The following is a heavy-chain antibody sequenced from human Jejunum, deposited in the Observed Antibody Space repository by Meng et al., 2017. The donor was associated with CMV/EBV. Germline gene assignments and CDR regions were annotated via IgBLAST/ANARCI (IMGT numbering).Heavy chain of an antibody. J-gene: IGHJ4*02. Sequence: LACAFSAFTISNRGVGVGWIGQQRGEAVGWRARIFWDEEEGYKPALKSRLTITKETSKNQVVLRMTNMDPVETGTYYCAQRIRKFDYWGQGTLVTVSS. CDR3: AQRIRKFDY. V-gene: IGHV2-5*02. CDR1: AFTISNRGVG. CDR2: IFWDEEE.